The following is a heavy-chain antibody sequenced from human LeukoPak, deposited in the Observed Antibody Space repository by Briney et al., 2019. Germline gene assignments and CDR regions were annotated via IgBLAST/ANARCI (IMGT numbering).Heavy chain of an antibody. CDR1: GGSSSGYY. V-gene: IGHV4-34*01. CDR3: ARDSYLDAFDI. CDR2: INHSGST. D-gene: IGHD5-18*01. Sequence: PSETLSLTCAVYGGSSSGYYWSWIRRPPGKGLEWIGEINHSGSTNYNPSLKSRVTISVDTSKNQFSLKLSSVTAADTAVYYCARDSYLDAFDIWGQGTMVTVSS. J-gene: IGHJ3*02.